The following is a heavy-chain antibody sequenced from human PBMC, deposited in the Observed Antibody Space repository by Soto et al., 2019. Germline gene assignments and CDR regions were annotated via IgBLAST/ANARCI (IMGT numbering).Heavy chain of an antibody. J-gene: IGHJ3*02. Sequence: SETLSLTCTVSGGSISSYYWSWIRQPPGKGLEWIGYIYYSGSTNYNPSLKSRVTISVDTSKHQFSLKLSSVTAADTAVYYCARLDANWGSDAFDIWGQGTMVTVSS. V-gene: IGHV4-59*08. D-gene: IGHD7-27*01. CDR1: GGSISSYY. CDR3: ARLDANWGSDAFDI. CDR2: IYYSGST.